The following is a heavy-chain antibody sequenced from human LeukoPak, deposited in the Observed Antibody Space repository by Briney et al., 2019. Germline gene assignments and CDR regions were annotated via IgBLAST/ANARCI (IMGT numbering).Heavy chain of an antibody. CDR1: GYPISSGYH. CDR2: VYRSGST. J-gene: IGHJ4*01. CDR3: AREYWVFDY. V-gene: IGHV4-38-2*02. Sequence: SETLSLSCVVSGYPISSGYHWGWIRQPPGEGLEWIGSVYRSGSTYYNPSLKSRVTISVDTSKNQISLKVRSVTAADTAVYYCAREYWVFDYWGRGILVTVSS. D-gene: IGHD2-8*02.